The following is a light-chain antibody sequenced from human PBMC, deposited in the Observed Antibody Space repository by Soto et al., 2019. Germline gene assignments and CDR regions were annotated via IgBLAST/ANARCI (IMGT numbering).Light chain of an antibody. J-gene: IGKJ5*01. CDR1: QSVLYSSNNKNY. V-gene: IGKV4-1*01. CDR3: QQYYTTLPST. CDR2: WAS. Sequence: DIVMTQSPDSLAVSLGERATINCKSSQSVLYSSNNKNYLAWYQQKPGQPPKLLIYWASTRGSGVPDRFSGSGSGAEFTLTISSLQAEDVAVYYCQQYYTTLPSTFGKGTRLEIK.